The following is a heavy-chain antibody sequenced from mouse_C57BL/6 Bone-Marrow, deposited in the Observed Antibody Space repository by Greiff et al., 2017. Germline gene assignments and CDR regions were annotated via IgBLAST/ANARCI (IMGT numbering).Heavy chain of an antibody. Sequence: VQLQQSGAELARPGASVKLSCKASGYTFTSSGISWVKQRTGQGLEWIGEIYPRSGNTYYNEKFKGKATLTADKSSSTAYMELRSLTSEDSAVYVCAGRGDLLWYPWFAYWGQGTLVTVSA. CDR1: GYTFTSSG. CDR3: AGRGDLLWYPWFAY. J-gene: IGHJ3*01. CDR2: IYPRSGNT. V-gene: IGHV1-81*01. D-gene: IGHD2-1*01.